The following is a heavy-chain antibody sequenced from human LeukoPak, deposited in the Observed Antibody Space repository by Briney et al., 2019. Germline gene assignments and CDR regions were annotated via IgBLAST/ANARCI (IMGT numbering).Heavy chain of an antibody. Sequence: GGSLRLSCAASGFTFSSYEMNWVRQAPGKGLEWVANIKQDGSEKYYVDSVKGRFTISRDNAKNSLYLQMNSLRAEDTAVYYCARNYYYYMDVWGKGTTVTISS. CDR2: IKQDGSEK. CDR1: GFTFSSYE. V-gene: IGHV3-7*01. J-gene: IGHJ6*03. CDR3: ARNYYYYMDV.